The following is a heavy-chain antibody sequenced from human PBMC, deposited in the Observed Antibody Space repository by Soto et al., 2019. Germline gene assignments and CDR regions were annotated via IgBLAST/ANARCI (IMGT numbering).Heavy chain of an antibody. CDR3: ARVRGNTLLGWVDP. CDR1: GGSISSGGYY. CDR2: IYHSGTT. V-gene: IGHV4-31*03. Sequence: QVQLQESGPGLVKPSQTLSLTCTVSGGSISSGGYYWGWIRQHPGKGLEWIGYIYHSGTTYYNPSLKSRVTISVDTSKDQFSLKLTSGTAADTAVYYFARVRGNTLLGWVDPWGQGTMVTVSS. D-gene: IGHD2-15*01. J-gene: IGHJ5*02.